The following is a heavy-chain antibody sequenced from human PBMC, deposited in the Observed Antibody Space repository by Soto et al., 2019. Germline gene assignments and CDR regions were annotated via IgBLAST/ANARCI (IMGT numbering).Heavy chain of an antibody. D-gene: IGHD3-22*01. CDR3: ARVVVVIPPGYYYAMDV. V-gene: IGHV3-48*02. Sequence: PGGSLRLSCAASGFTFSSFHMSWVRQAPGRGLEWVAYITSSSDTIYYSDSVKGRFTISRDNGKNSLFLQMNSLRDEDTAVYYCARVVVVIPPGYYYAMDVWGQGTTVTVSS. CDR2: ITSSSDTI. CDR1: GFTFSSFH. J-gene: IGHJ6*02.